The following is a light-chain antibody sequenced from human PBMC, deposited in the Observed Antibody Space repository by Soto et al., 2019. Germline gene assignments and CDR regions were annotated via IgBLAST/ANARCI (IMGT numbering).Light chain of an antibody. CDR1: SRDVGGYNY. CDR2: DVS. V-gene: IGLV2-14*01. CDR3: SSYTGSSTPLV. J-gene: IGLJ2*01. Sequence: QSALTQPASVSGSPGQSITISCTGTSRDVGGYNYVSWYQQHPGKAPKLMIYDVSTRPSGVSNRFSGSKSGNTASLTISGLQAEDEADYYCSSYTGSSTPLVFGGGTKLTVL.